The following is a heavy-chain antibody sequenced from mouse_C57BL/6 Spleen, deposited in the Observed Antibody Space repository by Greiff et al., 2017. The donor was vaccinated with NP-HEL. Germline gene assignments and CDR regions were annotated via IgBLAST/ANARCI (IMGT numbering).Heavy chain of an antibody. Sequence: QVHVKQPGAELVKPGASVKVSCKASGYTFTSYWMHWVKQRPGQGLEWIGRIHPSDSDTNYNQKFKGKATLTVDKSSSTAYMQLSSLTSEDSAVYYCALLYEGYYAMDYWGQGTSVTVSS. CDR3: ALLYEGYYAMDY. V-gene: IGHV1-74*01. CDR1: GYTFTSYW. J-gene: IGHJ4*01. CDR2: IHPSDSDT. D-gene: IGHD2-12*01.